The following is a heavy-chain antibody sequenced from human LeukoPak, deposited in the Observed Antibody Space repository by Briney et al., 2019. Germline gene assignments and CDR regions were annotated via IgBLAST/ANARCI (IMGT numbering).Heavy chain of an antibody. CDR3: ARDDFWSAH. V-gene: IGHV3-23*01. J-gene: IGHJ4*02. D-gene: IGHD3-3*01. CDR2: ISSSGGTT. CDR1: GFNFSTYA. Sequence: GGSLRLSSAASGFNFSTYAMNWVRQAPGKGLEWVSFISSSGGTTYYGDSVKGRFTISRDNSKSTLYLQLNSLRAEDTAVYYCARDDFWSAHWGQGTLVIVSS.